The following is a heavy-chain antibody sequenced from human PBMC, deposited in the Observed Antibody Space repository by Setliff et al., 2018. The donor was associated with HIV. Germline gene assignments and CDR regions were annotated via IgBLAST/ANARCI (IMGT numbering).Heavy chain of an antibody. CDR3: ARQTVTSEFTGGSSFDYVWGSSRYTIPYFDY. J-gene: IGHJ4*03. CDR1: GYSFSDYW. D-gene: IGHD3-16*02. CDR2: IYPDDSDI. Sequence: PGESLKISCKGFGYSFSDYWIGWVRQMAGKGLEWMGIIYPDDSDIRYSPSFQGQVTISADRSISTVYLQWNSLKASDTAMYYCARQTVTSEFTGGSSFDYVWGSSRYTIPYFDYWGHGNLVTVS. V-gene: IGHV5-51*01.